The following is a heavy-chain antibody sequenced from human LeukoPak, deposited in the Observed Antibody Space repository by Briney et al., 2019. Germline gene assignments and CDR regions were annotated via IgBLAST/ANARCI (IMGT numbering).Heavy chain of an antibody. J-gene: IGHJ4*02. CDR3: AREAGDGSESFDY. Sequence: ASVKVSCKASGYTFTDYYIHWVRQAPGQGLEWMGRINPNSGGTNYTQKFQDRVTMTRDTSISTAYMELSRLRSDDTAVYYCAREAGDGSESFDYWGQGTLVTVSS. D-gene: IGHD3-10*01. CDR2: INPNSGGT. CDR1: GYTFTDYY. V-gene: IGHV1-2*06.